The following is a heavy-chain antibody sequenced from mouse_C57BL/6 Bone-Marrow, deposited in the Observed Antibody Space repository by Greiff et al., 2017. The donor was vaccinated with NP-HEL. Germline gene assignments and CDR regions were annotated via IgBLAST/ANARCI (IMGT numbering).Heavy chain of an antibody. D-gene: IGHD1-1*01. CDR1: GYTFTSYG. CDR2: IYPRSGNT. V-gene: IGHV1-81*01. CDR3: ASLAVVATVGDY. Sequence: QVQLQQSGAELARPGASVKLSCKASGYTFTSYGISWVKQRTGQGLEWIGEIYPRSGNTYYNEKFKGKATLTADKSSSTAYMELRSLTSEDTAIYFCASLAVVATVGDYWGQGTTLTVSS. J-gene: IGHJ2*01.